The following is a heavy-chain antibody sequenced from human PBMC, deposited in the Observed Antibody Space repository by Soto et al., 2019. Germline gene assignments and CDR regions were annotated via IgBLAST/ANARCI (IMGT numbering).Heavy chain of an antibody. CDR1: GGSISNYY. V-gene: IGHV4-59*01. CDR2: IYYSGST. D-gene: IGHD2-2*01. CDR3: ARAVLPATAPFDY. J-gene: IGHJ4*02. Sequence: QVQLQESGPRLVKPSETLSLTCIVSGGSISNYYWSWIRQPPGKGLEWIGYIYYSGSTNSNPSLQSRVTISVDTSKNQFSLKLSSVTAADTAVDYCARAVLPATAPFDYWGQGTLVTVSS.